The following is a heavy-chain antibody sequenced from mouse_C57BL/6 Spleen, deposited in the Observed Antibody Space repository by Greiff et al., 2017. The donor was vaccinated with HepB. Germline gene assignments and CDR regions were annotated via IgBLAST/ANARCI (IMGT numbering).Heavy chain of an antibody. CDR2: ISSGSSTI. V-gene: IGHV5-17*01. D-gene: IGHD2-2*01. J-gene: IGHJ2*01. CDR1: GFTFSDYG. CDR3: AKDGYGSIFDY. Sequence: EVKLVESGAGLVKPGGSLKLSCAASGFTFSDYGMHWVRQAPEQGLEWVAYISSGSSTIYYADTVKGRFTISRDTAKNTLFLQMTSLRSEDTAMYYCAKDGYGSIFDYWGQGTTLTVSS.